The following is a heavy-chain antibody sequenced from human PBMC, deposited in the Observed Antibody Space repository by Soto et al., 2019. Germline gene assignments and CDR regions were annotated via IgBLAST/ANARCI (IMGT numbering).Heavy chain of an antibody. V-gene: IGHV4-31*03. CDR1: GGSISSGGYY. CDR2: IYYSGST. J-gene: IGHJ6*02. Sequence: PSETLSLTCTVSGGSISSGGYYWSWIRQHPGKGLEWIGYIYYSGSTYYNPSLKSRVTISVDTSKNQFSLKLSSVTAADTAVYYCAAISWIYYSGMDVWGQGTTVTVSS. D-gene: IGHD6-13*01. CDR3: AAISWIYYSGMDV.